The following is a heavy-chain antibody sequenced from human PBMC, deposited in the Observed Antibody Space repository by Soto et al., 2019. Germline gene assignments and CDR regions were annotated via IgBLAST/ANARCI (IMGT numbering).Heavy chain of an antibody. CDR1: GGSFSGYY. CDR3: ARGGWNSGCSYGMDV. J-gene: IGHJ6*02. CDR2: INHSGST. Sequence: SETLSLTCAVYGGSFSGYYWSWIRQPPGKGLEWIGEINHSGSTNYNPSLKSRVTISVDTSKNQFSLKLSSVTAADTAVYYCARGGWNSGCSYGMDVWGQGTTVTVSS. V-gene: IGHV4-34*01. D-gene: IGHD5-12*01.